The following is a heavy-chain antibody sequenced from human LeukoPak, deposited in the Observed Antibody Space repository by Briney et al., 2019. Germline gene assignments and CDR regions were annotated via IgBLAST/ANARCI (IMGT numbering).Heavy chain of an antibody. CDR2: ISGSGGST. V-gene: IGHV3-23*01. D-gene: IGHD3-16*01. J-gene: IGHJ6*03. CDR1: GFTFSSYA. Sequence: QPGGSLRLSCAASGFTFSSYAMSWVRQAPGKGLEWVSAISGSGGSTYYADSVKGRFTISRDNSKNTLYLQMNSLRVEDTAVYYCAKAVIPNAYQGTYYMDVWGKGTTVTVSS. CDR3: AKAVIPNAYQGTYYMDV.